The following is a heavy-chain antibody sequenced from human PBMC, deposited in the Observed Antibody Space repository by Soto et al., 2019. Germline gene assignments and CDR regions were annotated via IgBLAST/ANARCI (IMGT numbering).Heavy chain of an antibody. V-gene: IGHV3-23*01. CDR2: IGASGGDT. CDR3: AKPLLPPYGDYVLDY. D-gene: IGHD4-17*01. CDR1: GFTFSTYA. Sequence: EVQLLESGGDLVQPGGSLRLSCAASGFTFSTYAMSWVRQAPGKGLEWVSAIGASGGDTYYAGSVKGRFTISRDNSKNTLFLQMNSLRAEDTAVYYCAKPLLPPYGDYVLDYWGQGAPVTVSS. J-gene: IGHJ4*02.